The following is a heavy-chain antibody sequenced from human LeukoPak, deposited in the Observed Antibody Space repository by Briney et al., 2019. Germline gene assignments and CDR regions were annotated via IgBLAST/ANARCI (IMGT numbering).Heavy chain of an antibody. CDR1: GDSISTYY. J-gene: IGHJ4*02. Sequence: ASETLSLTCTVSGDSISTYYWSWIRQPPGKGLEWIGYIYYSGSTSYNPSLKSRVTISVDTSKNQFSLRLTSVTAADTAVYYCASFTVITQFWGQGILVTVSS. V-gene: IGHV4-59*01. CDR3: ASFTVITQF. D-gene: IGHD4-23*01. CDR2: IYYSGST.